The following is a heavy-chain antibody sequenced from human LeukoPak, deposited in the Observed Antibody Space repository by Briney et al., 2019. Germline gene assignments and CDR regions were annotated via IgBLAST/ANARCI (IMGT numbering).Heavy chain of an antibody. CDR2: IYTSGST. CDR1: GGSISSYY. D-gene: IGHD3-16*02. J-gene: IGHJ4*02. Sequence: SETLSLTCTVSGGSISSYYWSLIRQPAGKGLEWIGRIYTSGSTNYNPSLKSRVTMSVDTSKNQFSLKLSSVTAADTAVYYCARAYVWGSYRYAGFDYWGQGTLVTVSS. V-gene: IGHV4-4*07. CDR3: ARAYVWGSYRYAGFDY.